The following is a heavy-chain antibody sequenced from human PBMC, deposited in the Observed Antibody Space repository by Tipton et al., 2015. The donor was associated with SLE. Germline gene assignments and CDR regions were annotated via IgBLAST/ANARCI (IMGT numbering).Heavy chain of an antibody. CDR3: ARAKSAMGSYDT. V-gene: IGHV4-4*07. J-gene: IGHJ5*02. CDR2: IYTSGST. CDR1: GGSISPHY. D-gene: IGHD2-21*01. Sequence: TLSLTCTVSGGSISPHYWTWIRQPAGKGLEYIGHIYTSGSTNYNPSLKSRVTISVDTSNNQFSLRLDSVTDADTAIYFCARAKSAMGSYDTWGQGAQVTVSS.